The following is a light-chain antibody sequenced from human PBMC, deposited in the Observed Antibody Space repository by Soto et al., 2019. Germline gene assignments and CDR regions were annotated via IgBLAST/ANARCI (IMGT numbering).Light chain of an antibody. V-gene: IGKV3-11*01. J-gene: IGKJ4*01. Sequence: EIVLTQSPATLSLSPGERATLSCRASQSIGGLLAWYQQNPGQAPRILIYDTSTRATGIPARFTGSGSGTDYTITISSLEPDDFAVYYCQQRSKWPLTFGGGTKVEIK. CDR1: QSIGGL. CDR3: QQRSKWPLT. CDR2: DTS.